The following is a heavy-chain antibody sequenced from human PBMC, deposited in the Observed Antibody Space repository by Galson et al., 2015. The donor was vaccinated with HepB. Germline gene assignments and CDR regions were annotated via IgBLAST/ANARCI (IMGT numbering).Heavy chain of an antibody. CDR3: ASPGIVGATYPFDY. J-gene: IGHJ4*02. CDR1: GFTFSSYS. Sequence: SLRLSCAASGFTFSSYSMNWGRQAPGKGLEWVSSISSSSSYIYYADSVKGRFTISRDNAKNSLYLQMNSLRAEDTAVYYCASPGIVGATYPFDYWGQGTLVTVSS. V-gene: IGHV3-21*01. D-gene: IGHD1-26*01. CDR2: ISSSSSYI.